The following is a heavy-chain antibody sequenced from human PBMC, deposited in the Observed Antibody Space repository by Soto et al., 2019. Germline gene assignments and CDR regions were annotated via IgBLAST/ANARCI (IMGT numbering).Heavy chain of an antibody. V-gene: IGHV3-48*02. CDR1: GFTFSSYS. CDR2: ISSSSSTI. CDR3: ARERRWLVSVGMDV. D-gene: IGHD6-19*01. J-gene: IGHJ6*02. Sequence: PGGSLRLSWAASGFTFSSYSMNLARQAPGKGLEWVSYISSSSSTIYYADSVKGRFTISRDNAKNSLYPQMNSLRDEDTAVYYCARERRWLVSVGMDVWGQGTTVTVSS.